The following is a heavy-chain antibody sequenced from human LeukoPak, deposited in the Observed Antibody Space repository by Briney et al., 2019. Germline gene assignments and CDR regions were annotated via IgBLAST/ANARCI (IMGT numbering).Heavy chain of an antibody. CDR2: IIPIFGTA. V-gene: IGHV1-69*01. CDR3: ARDPGVVVAATYFDY. J-gene: IGHJ4*02. Sequence: SVNVSCKASGGTFSSYAISWVRQAPGQGLEWMGGIIPIFGTANYAQKFQGRVTITADESTSTAYMELSSLRSEDTAVYYCARDPGVVVAATYFDYWGQGTLVTVSS. CDR1: GGTFSSYA. D-gene: IGHD2-15*01.